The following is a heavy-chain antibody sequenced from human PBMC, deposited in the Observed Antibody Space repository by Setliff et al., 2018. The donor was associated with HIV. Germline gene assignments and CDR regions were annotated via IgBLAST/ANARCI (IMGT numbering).Heavy chain of an antibody. D-gene: IGHD2-2*01. Sequence: LRLSCAASGFTFTGYWMHWVRQAPGKGLLWVSRINTDGSSTTYADSVKGRFTISRDNSKNTVYLQMNSLRSEDTAVYYCAKEDQRVTSVDYWGQGTPVTVSS. CDR3: AKEDQRVTSVDY. J-gene: IGHJ4*02. CDR2: INTDGSST. CDR1: GFTFTGYW. V-gene: IGHV3-74*01.